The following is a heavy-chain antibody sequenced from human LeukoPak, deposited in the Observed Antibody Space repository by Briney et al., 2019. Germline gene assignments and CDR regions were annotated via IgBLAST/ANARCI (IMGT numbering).Heavy chain of an antibody. J-gene: IGHJ5*02. CDR3: ARRGTTGEWFDP. CDR2: IYPGDYAI. CDR1: GYRFSNYW. D-gene: IGHD4-11*01. Sequence: GESLKITCKGSGYRFSNYWIGWVRQMAGKGLEWMGIIYPGDYAIRYSPSFQVQVTISADKSISTAYLQWSSLKASDTAMYYCARRGTTGEWFDPWGQGTPVTVSS. V-gene: IGHV5-51*01.